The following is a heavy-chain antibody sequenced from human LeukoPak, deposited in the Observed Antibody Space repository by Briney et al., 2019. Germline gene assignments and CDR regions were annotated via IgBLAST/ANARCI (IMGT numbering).Heavy chain of an antibody. D-gene: IGHD2-2*03. J-gene: IGHJ3*02. CDR1: GYTLTSYG. CDR3: ARDFKLVDIVVVPAAMEAFDI. V-gene: IGHV1-18*01. CDR2: ISAYNGNT. Sequence: ASVKVSCKASGYTLTSYGISWVRQAPGQGLEWMGWISAYNGNTNYAQKLQGRVTMTTDTSTSTAYMELRSLRSDDTAVYYCARDFKLVDIVVVPAAMEAFDIWGQGTMVTVSS.